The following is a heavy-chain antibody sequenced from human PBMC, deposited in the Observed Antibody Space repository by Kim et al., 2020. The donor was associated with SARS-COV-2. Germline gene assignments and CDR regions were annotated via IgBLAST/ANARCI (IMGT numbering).Heavy chain of an antibody. J-gene: IGHJ2*01. CDR3: ARDRYSGSYHDWYFDL. Sequence: KFQGRVTITRETAASNAYMALSSLRSEDTAVYYCARDRYSGSYHDWYFDLWGRGTLVTVSS. D-gene: IGHD1-26*01. V-gene: IGHV1-3*01.